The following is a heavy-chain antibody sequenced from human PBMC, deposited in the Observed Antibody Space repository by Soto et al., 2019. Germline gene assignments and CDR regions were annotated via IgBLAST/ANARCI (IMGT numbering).Heavy chain of an antibody. CDR3: ARDHMTGRNWLDP. J-gene: IGHJ5*02. CDR2: TYYRSKWYN. V-gene: IGHV6-1*01. CDR1: GENVSSNSAA. Sequence: PSPTVSLTCAISGENVSSNSAAWNWIRQSPSRGLEWLGRTYYRSKWYNDYAVSVKSRITINTDTSKNQFSLQLNSVTPEDTAVYYCARDHMTGRNWLDPCGQAILVTVSS. D-gene: IGHD3-9*01.